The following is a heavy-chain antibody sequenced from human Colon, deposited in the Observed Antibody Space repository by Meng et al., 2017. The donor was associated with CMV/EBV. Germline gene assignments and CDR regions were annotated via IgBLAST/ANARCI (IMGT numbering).Heavy chain of an antibody. CDR2: INHSGST. CDR1: GGSISGYY. D-gene: IGHD5-18*01. V-gene: IGHV4-34*01. Sequence: SETLSLTCAVYGGSISGYYWSWIRQPPGKGLEWIGEINHSGSTNYNPSLKSRVTISVDTSKNQFSLKLSSVTAADTAVYYCARVQYSYGFDYWGQGTLVTVSS. CDR3: ARVQYSYGFDY. J-gene: IGHJ4*02.